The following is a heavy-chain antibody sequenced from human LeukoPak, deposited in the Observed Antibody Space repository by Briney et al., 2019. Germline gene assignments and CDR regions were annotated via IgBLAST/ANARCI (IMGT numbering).Heavy chain of an antibody. CDR1: GFTFSSYW. D-gene: IGHD3-16*01. Sequence: GGSLRLSCAASGFTFSSYWMHWVRQAPGKGLVWVSRINTDGTSTSYAGSEKGRFTISRDNAKNTLYLQMNSLRAEDTAMYYCARDHWGGMDYWGQGTLVTVSS. V-gene: IGHV3-74*01. CDR3: ARDHWGGMDY. J-gene: IGHJ4*02. CDR2: INTDGTST.